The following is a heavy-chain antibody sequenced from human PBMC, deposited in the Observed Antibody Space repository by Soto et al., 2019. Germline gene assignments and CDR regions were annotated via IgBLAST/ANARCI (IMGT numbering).Heavy chain of an antibody. CDR1: GFTFSSYA. J-gene: IGHJ4*02. CDR3: AKSRGRDQYYFDY. D-gene: IGHD2-2*01. V-gene: IGHV3-23*01. CDR2: ISGSGGST. Sequence: EVQLLESGGGLVQPGGSLRLSCAASGFTFSSYAMSWVRQAPGKGLEWVSAISGSGGSTYYADSVKGRFTISRDNSKNTLYLEMNSLRAEDTAVYYCAKSRGRDQYYFDYWGQGTLVTVSS.